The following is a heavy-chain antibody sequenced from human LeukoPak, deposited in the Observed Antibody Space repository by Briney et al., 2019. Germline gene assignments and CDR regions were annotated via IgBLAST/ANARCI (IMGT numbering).Heavy chain of an antibody. D-gene: IGHD5-24*01. CDR1: GYGFADFW. Sequence: GESLKISCKGSGYGFADFWIAWVRQVPGQGLEWMGIIYPDDSDTRYSPSLLGQVTISADKSISTAYLQWSSLKAPHTAVYYCARAVEMATSPLDYWGQGTLVTVSS. V-gene: IGHV5-51*01. CDR2: IYPDDSDT. J-gene: IGHJ4*02. CDR3: ARAVEMATSPLDY.